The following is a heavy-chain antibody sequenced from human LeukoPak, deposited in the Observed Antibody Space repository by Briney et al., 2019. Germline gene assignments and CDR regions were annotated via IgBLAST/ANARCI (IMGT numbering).Heavy chain of an antibody. V-gene: IGHV1-69*04. J-gene: IGHJ4*02. CDR1: GGTFSSYA. D-gene: IGHD1-1*01. CDR2: IIPILGIA. Sequence: SVKVSCKASGGTFSSYAISWVRQAPGQGLEWMGRIIPILGIANYAQKFQGRVTITTDESTSTAYMELSSLRSEDTAVYYCARNSMGGIGYYFDYWGQGTLVTVSS. CDR3: ARNSMGGIGYYFDY.